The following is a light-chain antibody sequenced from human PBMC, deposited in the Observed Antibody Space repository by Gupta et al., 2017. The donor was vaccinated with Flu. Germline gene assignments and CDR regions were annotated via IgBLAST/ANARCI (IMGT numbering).Light chain of an antibody. J-gene: IGKJ4*01. CDR1: QTILTY. V-gene: IGKV3D-15*01. CDR3: QQYNRWPRT. Sequence: GERATLTCRASQTILTYLNWYQQKPGRAPRLLISGASERDSGFPPRFRGSGSGTVFTLTISNLQSEDFAVYSCQQYNRWPRTFGGGTKVEVK. CDR2: GAS.